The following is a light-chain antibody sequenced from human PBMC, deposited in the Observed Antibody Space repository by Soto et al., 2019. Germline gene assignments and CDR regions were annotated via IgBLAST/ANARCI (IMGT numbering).Light chain of an antibody. CDR2: GAS. V-gene: IGKV3-15*01. CDR3: QQYHTYYT. Sequence: EIVMTQSPATLSVSPGERATLSCRASQSVSSNLAWYQQKPGQAPRLLIYGASTRATGIPARFSGSGSGTEFTLTISGLQPDDFASYYCQQYHTYYTFGQGTRVESK. J-gene: IGKJ2*01. CDR1: QSVSSN.